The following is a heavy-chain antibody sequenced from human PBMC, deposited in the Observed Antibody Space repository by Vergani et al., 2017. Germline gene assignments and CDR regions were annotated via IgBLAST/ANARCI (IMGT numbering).Heavy chain of an antibody. J-gene: IGHJ4*02. D-gene: IGHD3-10*01. CDR3: ARDRGSYGSGSYYHDY. Sequence: QVQLVESGGGLVKPGGSLRLSCAASGFTFSDYYMSWIRQAPGKGLEWVSYISSSSSYTNYADSVKGRFTISRDNAKNSLYLQMNSLRAEDTAVYYCARDRGSYGSGSYYHDYWGQGTLVTVSS. CDR1: GFTFSDYY. CDR2: ISSSSSYT. V-gene: IGHV3-11*05.